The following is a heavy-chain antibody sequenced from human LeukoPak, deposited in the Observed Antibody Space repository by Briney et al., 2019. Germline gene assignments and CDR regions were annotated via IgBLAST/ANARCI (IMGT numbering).Heavy chain of an antibody. J-gene: IGHJ6*02. D-gene: IGHD5-12*01. Sequence: ASVKVSCEASGYTFTSYGISWVRQAPGQGLEWVGWISAYNGNTNYAQTLQGRVTMTTDTSPSTPYMELGSMRSVDTAVYYCARELDSGYDWIYYYDYGMDVWGQGTTVTASS. CDR1: GYTFTSYG. CDR2: ISAYNGNT. CDR3: ARELDSGYDWIYYYDYGMDV. V-gene: IGHV1-18*01.